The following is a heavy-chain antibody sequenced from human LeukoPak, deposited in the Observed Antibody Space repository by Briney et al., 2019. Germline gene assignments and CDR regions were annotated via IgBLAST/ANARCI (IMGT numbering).Heavy chain of an antibody. V-gene: IGHV4-59*08. CDR1: GGFISTYY. Sequence: PSETLSLTCTISGGFISTYYWNWVRQAPGKGPEWIGYIQYSGNPDYNLSLESRVTISVDTSKNQFSLKLTSVTAADTAVYYCARHQLVGRAFSYAYYFDYWGQGTLVTVSS. J-gene: IGHJ4*02. CDR2: IQYSGNP. D-gene: IGHD3-16*01. CDR3: ARHQLVGRAFSYAYYFDY.